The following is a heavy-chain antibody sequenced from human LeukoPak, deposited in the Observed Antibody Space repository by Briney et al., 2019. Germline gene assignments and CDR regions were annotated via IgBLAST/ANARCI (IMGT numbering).Heavy chain of an antibody. J-gene: IGHJ4*02. V-gene: IGHV3-48*01. Sequence: PGGSLRLSCAASGFTFSTSGMNWVRQAPGKGLEWVSYISSSSSTITYADSVKGRFTISRDNAKNSLYLQMNSQRAEDTAVYYCARGGAARPDYWGQGTLVTVSS. D-gene: IGHD6-6*01. CDR2: ISSSSSTI. CDR1: GFTFSTSG. CDR3: ARGGAARPDY.